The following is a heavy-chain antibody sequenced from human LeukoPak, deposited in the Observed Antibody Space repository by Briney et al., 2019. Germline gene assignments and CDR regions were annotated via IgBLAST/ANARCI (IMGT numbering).Heavy chain of an antibody. CDR3: ARTYGGN. CDR2: IRQDGYEK. Sequence: PGGSLRLSCAASGFTFSSYSMNWVRQAPGKGLEWVANIRQDGYEKFYVDSVKGRFTISRDNTKNSLYLQMNSLRAEDTAVYYCARTYGGNWGQGTLVTVSS. CDR1: GFTFSSYS. J-gene: IGHJ4*02. D-gene: IGHD4-23*01. V-gene: IGHV3-7*03.